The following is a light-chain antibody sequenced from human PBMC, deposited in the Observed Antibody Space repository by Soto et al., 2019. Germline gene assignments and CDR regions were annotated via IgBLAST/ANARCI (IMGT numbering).Light chain of an antibody. Sequence: QSALTQPASVSGSPGQSITISCTGTSSDVGGYNYVSWYQQHPGKAPKLMIYDVSNRPSGVSNRFSGSKSGNTASLTISGLQEEDEADYYCSSYTSSSTLEVFGGGTKLTVL. J-gene: IGLJ3*02. CDR3: SSYTSSSTLEV. CDR2: DVS. V-gene: IGLV2-14*01. CDR1: SSDVGGYNY.